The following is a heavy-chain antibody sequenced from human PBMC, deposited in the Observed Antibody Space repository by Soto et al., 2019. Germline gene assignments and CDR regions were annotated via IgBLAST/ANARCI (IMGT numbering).Heavy chain of an antibody. J-gene: IGHJ3*02. CDR3: PKVGLIVVVIPYAFDI. CDR2: ISGSGGST. V-gene: IGHV3-23*01. CDR1: GFTFSSYA. Sequence: EVQLLESGGGLVQPGGSLRLSCAASGFTFSSYAMSWVRQAPGKGLEWVSAISGSGGSTYYADSVKGRFTISRDNSKNTLYLQMNSLRAEDTAVYYCPKVGLIVVVIPYAFDIWGQGTMVTVSS. D-gene: IGHD3-22*01.